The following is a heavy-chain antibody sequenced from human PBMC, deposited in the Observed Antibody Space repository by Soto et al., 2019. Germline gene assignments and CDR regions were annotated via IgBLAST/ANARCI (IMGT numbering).Heavy chain of an antibody. CDR3: AKCLTAGGEVFGVVYSPRSPSCGMDV. CDR2: ISGSGGST. CDR1: GFTFSSYA. D-gene: IGHD3-3*01. J-gene: IGHJ6*02. V-gene: IGHV3-23*01. Sequence: GGSLRLSCAASGFTFSSYAMSWVRQAPGKGLEWVSAISGSGGSTYYADSVKGRFTISRDNSKNTLYLQMNSLRAEDTAVYYCAKCLTAGGEVFGVVYSPRSPSCGMDVWGQGTTVTVSS.